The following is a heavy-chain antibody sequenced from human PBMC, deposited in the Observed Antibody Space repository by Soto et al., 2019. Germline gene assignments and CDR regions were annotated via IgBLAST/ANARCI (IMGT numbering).Heavy chain of an antibody. CDR2: IYHSGST. D-gene: IGHD3-22*01. V-gene: IGHV4-30-2*01. CDR1: GGSISSGGYS. CDR3: ARGNYYDSSGYSSYYYYGMDV. Sequence: QLQLQESGSGLVKPSQTLSLTCAVSGGSISSGGYSWSWIRQPPGKGLEWIGYIYHSGSTYYNPSLKSRVTISVDRSKNQFSLKLSSVTAADTAVYYCARGNYYDSSGYSSYYYYGMDVWGQGTTVTVSS. J-gene: IGHJ6*02.